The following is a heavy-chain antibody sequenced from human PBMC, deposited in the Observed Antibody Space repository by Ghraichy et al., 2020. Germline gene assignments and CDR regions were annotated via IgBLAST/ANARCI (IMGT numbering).Heavy chain of an antibody. D-gene: IGHD3-16*02. CDR2: IYYSGST. V-gene: IGHV4-39*07. CDR3: AGEWNYDYVWGSYRAFDY. Sequence: SETLSLTCTVSGGSISSSSYYLGWIRQPPGKGLEWIGSIYYSGSTYYNPSLKSRVTISVDTSKNQFSLKLSSVTAADTAVYYCAGEWNYDYVWGSYRAFDYWGQGTLVTVSS. CDR1: GGSISSSSYY. J-gene: IGHJ4*02.